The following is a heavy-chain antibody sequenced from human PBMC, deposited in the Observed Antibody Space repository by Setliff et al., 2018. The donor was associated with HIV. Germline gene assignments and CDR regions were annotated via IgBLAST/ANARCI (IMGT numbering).Heavy chain of an antibody. V-gene: IGHV4-59*08. CDR3: ARLMHYYDSFWVLWRENYFDS. CDR2: VFYTGFA. Sequence: LSLTCSVSGDSIRGYYWSWIRQSPGRGLEWMGYVFYTGFAAYNASLKSRLTMSIDTSKSQFSLKLSSVTAADTAVYYCARLMHYYDSFWVLWRENYFDSWGRGTLVTVSS. CDR1: GDSIRGYY. J-gene: IGHJ4*01. D-gene: IGHD3-22*01.